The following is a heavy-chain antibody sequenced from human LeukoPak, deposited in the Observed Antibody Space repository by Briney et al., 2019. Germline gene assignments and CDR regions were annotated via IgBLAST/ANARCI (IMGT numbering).Heavy chain of an antibody. V-gene: IGHV1-46*01. J-gene: IGHJ4*02. D-gene: IGHD1-26*01. CDR2: INPGDGST. Sequence: ASVKVSCKTSGYTFTSNYMLWVRQAPGQGLEWMVIINPGDGSTSYAQKFQGRVTMTRDTSTSTVYMELSSLRSDDTAVYDCARVGGNYPINWGQGSLVTVSS. CDR3: ARVGGNYPIN. CDR1: GYTFTSNY.